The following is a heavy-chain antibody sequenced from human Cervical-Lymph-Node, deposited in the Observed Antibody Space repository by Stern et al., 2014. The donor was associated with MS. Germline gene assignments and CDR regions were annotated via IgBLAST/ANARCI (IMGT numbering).Heavy chain of an antibody. CDR2: ISADSGNT. V-gene: IGHV1-18*01. J-gene: IGHJ4*02. CDR3: ARDKMHAFDY. CDR1: GYTFTTYG. Sequence: QMQLVQSGTEVKKPGASVLVSCKASGYTFTTYGITWVRQAPGQGLEWMGWISADSGNTKYAQKFQDRVTMTRDTTSGTAYMEVRSLRSEDTAVYNCARDKMHAFDYWGQGTQVTVPS. D-gene: IGHD2-8*01.